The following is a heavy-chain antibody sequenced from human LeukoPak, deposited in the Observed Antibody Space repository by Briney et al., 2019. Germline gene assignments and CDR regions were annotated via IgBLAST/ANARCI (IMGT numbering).Heavy chain of an antibody. J-gene: IGHJ4*02. V-gene: IGHV4-59*01. CDR3: ARDRGYDYVWGSYRCDY. Sequence: SETLSLTCTVSGGSISSYYWSWIRQPPGKGLEWIGYIYYSGSTNYNPSLKSRVTVSVDTSKNQFSLKLSSVTAADTAVYYCARDRGYDYVWGSYRCDYWGQGTLVTVSS. CDR2: IYYSGST. CDR1: GGSISSYY. D-gene: IGHD3-16*02.